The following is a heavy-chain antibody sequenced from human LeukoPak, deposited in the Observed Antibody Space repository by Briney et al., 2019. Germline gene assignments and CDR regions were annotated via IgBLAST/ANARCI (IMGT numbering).Heavy chain of an antibody. CDR3: ARRGIWIQWNFEY. Sequence: SETLSLTCAVEGGAFNDYYWSWVRQSPEKGLEWIAEINQGGSTIYNPSLKNRVTMSIDTTRKHISLQLASLTAADTAVYVCARRGIWIQWNFEYWGQGVLVTVSS. V-gene: IGHV4-34*01. J-gene: IGHJ4*02. CDR1: GGAFNDYY. CDR2: INQGGST. D-gene: IGHD5-12*01.